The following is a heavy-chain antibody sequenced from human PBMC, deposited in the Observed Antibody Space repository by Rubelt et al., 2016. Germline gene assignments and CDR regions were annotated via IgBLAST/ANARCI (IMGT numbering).Heavy chain of an antibody. D-gene: IGHD3-10*01. CDR2: IFSNDED. V-gene: IGHV2-26*01. CDR1: GFSLRNARMG. Sequence: QVTLKESGPVLVKPTETLTLTCTVSGFSLRNARMGVSWIRQPPGKALEWLAHIFSNDEDSYSTSLKSRLAIPKDTSKSQVVLTMTNMDPVDTATYYCAHRGGSGTSYSSWGQGTLVTVSS. J-gene: IGHJ5*02. CDR3: AHRGGSGTSYSS.